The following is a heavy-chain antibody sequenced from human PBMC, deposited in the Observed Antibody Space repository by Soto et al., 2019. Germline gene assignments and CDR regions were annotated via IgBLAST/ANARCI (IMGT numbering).Heavy chain of an antibody. V-gene: IGHV3-21*06. CDR2: IHRASTYI. CDR1: GFTFSSFD. J-gene: IGHJ4*02. D-gene: IGHD4-17*01. CDR3: ARRAVTTYHFFDY. Sequence: GGSLRLSCATSGFTFSSFDMDWVRQAPGKGLEWVSSIHRASTYIYYADSVRGRFTISRDNAKSSLYLQMNSLTVEDTAVYYCARRAVTTYHFFDYWGQGALVTVSS.